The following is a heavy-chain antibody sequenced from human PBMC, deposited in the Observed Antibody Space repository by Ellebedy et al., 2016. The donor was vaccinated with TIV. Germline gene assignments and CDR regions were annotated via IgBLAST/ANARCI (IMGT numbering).Heavy chain of an antibody. CDR2: IFHSGST. Sequence: GSLRLSCAVSGGSISSSNCWSWVRQPPGKGLEWIGEIFHSGSTNYNPSLKSRVTISVDKSKNQFSLQLNSVIPDDTAVYYCARGWFGSGMGVWGQGTTVTVSS. CDR1: GGSISSSNC. D-gene: IGHD3-16*01. J-gene: IGHJ6*02. V-gene: IGHV4-4*02. CDR3: ARGWFGSGMGV.